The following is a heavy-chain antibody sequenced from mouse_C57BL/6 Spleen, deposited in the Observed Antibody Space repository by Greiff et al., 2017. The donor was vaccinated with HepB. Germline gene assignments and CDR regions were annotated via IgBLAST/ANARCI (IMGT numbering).Heavy chain of an antibody. CDR2: IYPRSGNT. J-gene: IGHJ1*03. D-gene: IGHD1-1*01. CDR1: GYTFTSYG. Sequence: VQLQQSGAELARPGASVKLSCKASGYTFTSYGISWVKQRTGQGLEWIGEIYPRSGNTYYNEKFKGKATLTADKSSSTAYMELRSLTSEDSAVYFCARRVITTVVPNGYFDVWGTGTTVTVSS. V-gene: IGHV1-81*01. CDR3: ARRVITTVVPNGYFDV.